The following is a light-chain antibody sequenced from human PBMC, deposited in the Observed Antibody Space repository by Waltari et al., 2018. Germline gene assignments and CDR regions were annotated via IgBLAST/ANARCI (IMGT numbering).Light chain of an antibody. J-gene: IGKJ4*01. CDR3: QQYYSAPLT. V-gene: IGKV4-1*01. Sequence: DIVMTQSPDSLAVSVGERATINCKSSQSLLYSSKNKNYLGWYQQKPGQAPKLLIYSATTRESGVPDRFSCSGSWTEFPLTINRLAAEDGAVYYCQQYYSAPLTFGGGTKVEIK. CDR2: SAT. CDR1: QSLLYSSKNKNY.